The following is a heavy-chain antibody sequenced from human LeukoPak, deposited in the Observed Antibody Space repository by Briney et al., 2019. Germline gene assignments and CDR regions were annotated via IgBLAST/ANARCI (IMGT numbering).Heavy chain of an antibody. CDR1: GGTFISCA. CDR2: IIPIFGTA. J-gene: IGHJ4*02. CDR3: ARDLSSGWYIFGY. D-gene: IGHD6-19*01. Sequence: SVKVSCKASGGTFISCAISWVRQAPGQGLEWMGGIIPIFGTANYAQKFQGRVTITADESTSTAYMELSSLRSEDTAVYYCARDLSSGWYIFGYWGQGTLVTVSS. V-gene: IGHV1-69*13.